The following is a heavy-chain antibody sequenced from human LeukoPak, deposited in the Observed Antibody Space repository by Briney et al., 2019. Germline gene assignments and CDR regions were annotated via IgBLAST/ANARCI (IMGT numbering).Heavy chain of an antibody. CDR2: INQGGSVK. Sequence: GGSLRLSCAASGFTFRSYWMSWVRQAPGRGLEWVANINQGGSVKYYVDSVKGRFTISRDDAKNSLYVQMNSLRDEDTAVYYCARVGYSGWNLEYWGQGTLVTVSS. J-gene: IGHJ4*02. V-gene: IGHV3-7*01. CDR3: ARVGYSGWNLEY. D-gene: IGHD5-12*01. CDR1: GFTFRSYW.